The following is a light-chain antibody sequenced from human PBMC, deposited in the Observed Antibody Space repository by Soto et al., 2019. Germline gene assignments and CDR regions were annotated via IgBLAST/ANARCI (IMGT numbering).Light chain of an antibody. Sequence: DIPMTQSPSTLSASVGDRVTITCRASQSISSWLAWYQQKPGKAPKLLIYEASSSEIGVPPRFSGSGFGTEFTLTISSLPPDDFATYYCQHYKESSTFGQGTRLEIK. J-gene: IGKJ1*01. CDR3: QHYKESST. CDR2: EAS. V-gene: IGKV1-5*03. CDR1: QSISSW.